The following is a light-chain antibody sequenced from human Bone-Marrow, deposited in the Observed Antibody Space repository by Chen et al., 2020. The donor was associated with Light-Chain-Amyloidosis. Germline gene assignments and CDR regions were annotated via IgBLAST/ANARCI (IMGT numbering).Light chain of an antibody. CDR3: QQYGTSPLT. CDR2: GSS. J-gene: IGKJ4*01. V-gene: IGKV3-20*01. CDR1: QTLSSNY. Sequence: EIVLTPSPGTLSLSPGEGANLSCRASQTLSSNYLTWYQQKFGQAPRLLIYGSSSRATGIPDRFTGSGSGTDFTLTINRLEPEDFAMYYCQQYGTSPLTFGGGIKVEIK.